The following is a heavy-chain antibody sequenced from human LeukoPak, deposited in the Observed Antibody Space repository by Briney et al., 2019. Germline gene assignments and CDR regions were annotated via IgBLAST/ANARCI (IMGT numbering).Heavy chain of an antibody. J-gene: IGHJ3*02. CDR3: ARVPGSYYRAFDI. V-gene: IGHV4-39*07. CDR2: IYYSGST. CDR1: GGSISSSSYY. D-gene: IGHD1-26*01. Sequence: SETLSLTCTVSGGSISSSSYYWGWIRQPPGKGLEWIGSIYYSGSTYYNPSLKSRVTISVDTSKNQFSLKLSSVTAADTAVYYCARVPGSYYRAFDIWGQGTMVTVSS.